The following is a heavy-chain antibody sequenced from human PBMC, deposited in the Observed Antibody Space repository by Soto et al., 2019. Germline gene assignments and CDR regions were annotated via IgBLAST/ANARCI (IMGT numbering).Heavy chain of an antibody. CDR2: INGYNGNT. D-gene: IGHD3-16*01. V-gene: IGHV1-18*01. Sequence: GASVKVSCKASGYTFTSYGISWVRQAPGQGLEWMGWINGYNGNTNHAQKLQGRVTMSTDTSTSTANMEMRSLRSDDSAVYYCARMGDVPYYYYGMDVWGQGTTVTVS. J-gene: IGHJ6*02. CDR1: GYTFTSYG. CDR3: ARMGDVPYYYYGMDV.